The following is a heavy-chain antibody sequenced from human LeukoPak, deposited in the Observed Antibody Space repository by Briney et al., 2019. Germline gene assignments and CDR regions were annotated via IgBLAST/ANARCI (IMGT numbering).Heavy chain of an antibody. V-gene: IGHV4-39*01. Sequence: SETLSLTCTVSGHSISSSRFYWAWIRQPPGKGLEWIGSILYTGRTFYNPSLKSRVTISVDTSKNQFSLRLGSVTASDTAVYYCARRDVGATIDYWGQGTLVTVSS. CDR1: GHSISSSRFY. J-gene: IGHJ4*02. CDR2: ILYTGRT. D-gene: IGHD1-26*01. CDR3: ARRDVGATIDY.